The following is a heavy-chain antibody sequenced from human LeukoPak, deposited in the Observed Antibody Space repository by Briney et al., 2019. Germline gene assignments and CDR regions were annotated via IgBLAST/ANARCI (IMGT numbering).Heavy chain of an antibody. CDR1: GGTFSSYA. D-gene: IGHD3-10*01. CDR3: ARVLWFGELSHFDY. CDR2: IIPIFGTA. V-gene: IGHV1-69*13. J-gene: IGHJ4*02. Sequence: ASVKVSCKASGGTFSSYAISWVRQAPGQGLEWMGGIIPIFGTANYAQTFQGRVTITADESTSTAYMELSSLRSEDTAVYYCARVLWFGELSHFDYWGQGTLVTVSS.